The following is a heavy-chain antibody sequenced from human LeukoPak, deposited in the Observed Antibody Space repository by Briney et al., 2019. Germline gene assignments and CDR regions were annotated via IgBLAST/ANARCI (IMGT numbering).Heavy chain of an antibody. CDR3: AREFRLLLWFGELAY. J-gene: IGHJ4*02. CDR1: GFTFSTFA. CDR2: ILDDGSNK. D-gene: IGHD3-10*01. Sequence: PGRSLRLSCAASGFTFSTFAMHWVRQAPGKGLEWVAVILDDGSNKYYADSVKGRFTISRDNSKNTLYLQMNSLRAEGTAVYYCAREFRLLLWFGELAYWGQGTLVTVSS. V-gene: IGHV3-30*04.